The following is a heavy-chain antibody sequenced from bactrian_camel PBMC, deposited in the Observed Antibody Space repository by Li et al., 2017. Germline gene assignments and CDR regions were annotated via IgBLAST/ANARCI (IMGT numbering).Heavy chain of an antibody. D-gene: IGHD2*01. J-gene: IGHJ4*01. CDR3: AVLDDIYCSGGYWTGIPSAVFRN. Sequence: HVQLVESGGGLVQPGGSLRLSCAASGSPYRTQCMGWFRQAPGKEREGVAAIYLDSFGGSPYYYQSLKGRFTISQSSGKSTVALEMNELKTEDTAMYYCAVLDDIYCSGGYWTGIPSAVFRNWGLGTQVTVS. V-gene: IGHV3S54*01. CDR2: IYLDSFGGSP. CDR1: GSPYRTQC.